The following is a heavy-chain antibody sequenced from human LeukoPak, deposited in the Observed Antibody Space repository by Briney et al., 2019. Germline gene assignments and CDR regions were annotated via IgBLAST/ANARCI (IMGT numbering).Heavy chain of an antibody. V-gene: IGHV3-21*01. CDR2: ISSSSSYI. CDR1: GFTFRNYA. D-gene: IGHD3-10*01. Sequence: GGSLRLSCAASGFTFRNYAMHWVRQAPGKGLEWVSSISSSSSYIFYADSVKGRFTISRDNAKKTPSLQMNSLRAEDTAVYYCARDRGEDYYGSGNYLRAFDIWGQGTMVTVSS. J-gene: IGHJ3*02. CDR3: ARDRGEDYYGSGNYLRAFDI.